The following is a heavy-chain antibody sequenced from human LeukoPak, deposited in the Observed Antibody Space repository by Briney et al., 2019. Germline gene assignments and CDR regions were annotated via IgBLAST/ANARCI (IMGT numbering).Heavy chain of an antibody. J-gene: IGHJ4*02. D-gene: IGHD2-15*01. CDR1: GYTFTAYN. Sequence: ASVKVSCKPSGYTFTAYNIHWVRQAPGQGLEWMGWMNPNSGDTNYAQNFQGRVTMTRDTSISTAYMDLSSLRSDDTAVYFCLRGGGRSYCDYWGQGTPVTVSS. CDR2: MNPNSGDT. CDR3: LRGGGRSYCDY. V-gene: IGHV1-2*02.